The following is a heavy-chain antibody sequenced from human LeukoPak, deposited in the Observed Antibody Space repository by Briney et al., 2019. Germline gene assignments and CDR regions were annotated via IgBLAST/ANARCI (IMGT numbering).Heavy chain of an antibody. Sequence: GESLKISCKGSGYTFSSYWIGCVRQMPGKGLEWMGIIYPGDSDTRYSPSLQGQVTISVDTSIGTAYLQWSSLKASDTAIYYCARQNDFRLDYWGQGTLVTVSS. J-gene: IGHJ4*02. CDR1: GYTFSSYW. CDR3: ARQNDFRLDY. D-gene: IGHD3-3*01. CDR2: IYPGDSDT. V-gene: IGHV5-51*01.